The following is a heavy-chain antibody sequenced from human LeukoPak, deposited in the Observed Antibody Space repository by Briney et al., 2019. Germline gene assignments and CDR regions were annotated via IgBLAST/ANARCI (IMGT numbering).Heavy chain of an antibody. CDR1: GITFSDHW. Sequence: GGSLRLSCAASGITFSDHWMSWVRQAPGKGLEWVANIKQDGSEKYYVDSVRGRFTISRDNAKKSLYLQMNSLRAEDTAVYYCGRGVTTVSYWGQGTLVTVSS. D-gene: IGHD4-11*01. CDR3: GRGVTTVSY. J-gene: IGHJ4*02. CDR2: IKQDGSEK. V-gene: IGHV3-7*04.